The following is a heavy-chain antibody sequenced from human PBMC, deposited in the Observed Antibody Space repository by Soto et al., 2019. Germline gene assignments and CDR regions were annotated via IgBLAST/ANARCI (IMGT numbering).Heavy chain of an antibody. CDR2: IYTSGST. CDR1: GGSISSYY. J-gene: IGHJ6*02. V-gene: IGHV4-4*07. CDR3: ARIVVVPAAKGPYYYYGMDV. D-gene: IGHD2-2*01. Sequence: SETLSLTCTVSGGSISSYYWSWIRQPAGKGLEWIGRIYTSGSTNYNPSLKSRVTMSVDTSKNQFSLELSSVTAADTAVYYCARIVVVPAAKGPYYYYGMDVWGQGTTVTVS.